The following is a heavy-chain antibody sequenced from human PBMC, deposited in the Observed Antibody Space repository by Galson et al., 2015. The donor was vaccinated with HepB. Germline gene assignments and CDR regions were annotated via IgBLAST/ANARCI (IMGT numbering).Heavy chain of an antibody. CDR1: GFTFSSYS. D-gene: IGHD2-2*01. CDR2: ISSSSSYI. CDR3: AREGGYCSSTSCYLRDGDWYFDL. V-gene: IGHV3-21*01. Sequence: SLRLSCAASGFTFSSYSMNWVRQAPGKGLEWVSSISSSSSYIYYADSVKGRFTISRDNAKNSLYLQMNSLRAEDTAVYYCAREGGYCSSTSCYLRDGDWYFDLWGRGTLVTVSS. J-gene: IGHJ2*01.